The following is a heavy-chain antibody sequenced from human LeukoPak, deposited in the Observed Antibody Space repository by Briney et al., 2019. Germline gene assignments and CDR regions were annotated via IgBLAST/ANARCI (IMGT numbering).Heavy chain of an antibody. J-gene: IGHJ5*02. CDR3: ARQSTIAAARIDP. CDR2: IYYSGSA. Sequence: PSETLSLTCTVSGGSISDSNYYWGWIRQPPGRGLEWIANIYYSGSAYYSPSLKSRVTVSIDTSKNQFSLKLNSATAADTAVYYCARQSTIAAARIDPWGQGTLVTVSS. V-gene: IGHV4-39*01. CDR1: GGSISDSNYY. D-gene: IGHD6-25*01.